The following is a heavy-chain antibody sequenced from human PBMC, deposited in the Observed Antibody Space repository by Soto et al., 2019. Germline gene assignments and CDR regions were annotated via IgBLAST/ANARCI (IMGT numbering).Heavy chain of an antibody. V-gene: IGHV1-18*04. CDR2: INPYNHNP. J-gene: IGHJ4*02. CDR3: ARAEKWVTGHMWGY. Sequence: QVQLVQSGAEVKKPGPSGKVSCKPLGYTFTTYGISGVRKAPVMGLGWMGWINPYNHNPYYAQKIKGRVTMTTDTSTSTAYMELRSLRSDDSSIYYCARAEKWVTGHMWGYWGQGTLVTVYS. D-gene: IGHD1-20*01. CDR1: GYTFTTYG.